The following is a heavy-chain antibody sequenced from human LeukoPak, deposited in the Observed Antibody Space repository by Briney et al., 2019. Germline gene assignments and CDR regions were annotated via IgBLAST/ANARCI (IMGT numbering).Heavy chain of an antibody. D-gene: IGHD3-10*01. Sequence: PSQTLSLTCTVSGGSISSGGYYWSWIRQHPGKGLEWIGYIYYSGSTYYDPSLKSRVTISVDTSKNQFSLKLSSVTAADTAVYYCARETLNYYGSGSYSAYYFDYWGQGILVTVSS. CDR1: GGSISSGGYY. V-gene: IGHV4-31*03. CDR3: ARETLNYYGSGSYSAYYFDY. CDR2: IYYSGST. J-gene: IGHJ4*02.